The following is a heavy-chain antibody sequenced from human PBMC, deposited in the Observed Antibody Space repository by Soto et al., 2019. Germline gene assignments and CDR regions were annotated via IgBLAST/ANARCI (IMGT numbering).Heavy chain of an antibody. CDR3: ARKAWVRFDY. CDR1: GDSMTRSVW. CDR2: VFRTGNT. J-gene: IGHJ4*02. Sequence: PSETLSLTCAVSGDSMTRSVWWTWVRQPPGKGLEWIGEVFRTGNTNYNPSLKSRVTMSVDKSTNEFSLKVTSVTAADTAIYYCARKAWVRFDYWGQGALVTVSS. V-gene: IGHV4-4*02. D-gene: IGHD7-27*01.